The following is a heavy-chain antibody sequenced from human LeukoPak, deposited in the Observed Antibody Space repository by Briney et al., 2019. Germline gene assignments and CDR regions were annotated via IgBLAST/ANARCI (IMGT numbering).Heavy chain of an antibody. CDR3: THTTDVDY. CDR2: IYPGDSDT. D-gene: IGHD4-17*01. J-gene: IGHJ4*02. V-gene: IGHV5-51*01. Sequence: GESLKISCKGSGYSFTTYWIAWVRQMPGKGLEWMGIIYPGDSDTRYSPSFQGQVTFSADKSISTAYMQWSSLTASDTAMYYCTHTTDVDYWGQGTLVTVSS. CDR1: GYSFTTYW.